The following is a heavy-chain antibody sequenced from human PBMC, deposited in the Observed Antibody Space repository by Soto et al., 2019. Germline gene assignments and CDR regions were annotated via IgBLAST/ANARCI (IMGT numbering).Heavy chain of an antibody. V-gene: IGHV3-23*01. J-gene: IGHJ4*02. Sequence: PGGSLRLSCAASGFTFSSYAMSWVRQAPGKGLEWVSAISGSGGSTYYADSVKGRFTISRDNSKNTLYLQMNSLRAEDTAVYYCAKDLGALRYFDWLAFDYWGQGTLVTVSS. CDR1: GFTFSSYA. CDR3: AKDLGALRYFDWLAFDY. D-gene: IGHD3-9*01. CDR2: ISGSGGST.